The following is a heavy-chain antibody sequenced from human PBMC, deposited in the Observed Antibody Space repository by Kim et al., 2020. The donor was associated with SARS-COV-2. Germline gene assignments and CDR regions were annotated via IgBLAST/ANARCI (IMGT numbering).Heavy chain of an antibody. Sequence: GGSLRLSCAASGFTFSSYDMHWVRQATGKGLEWVSAIGTAGDTYYPGSVKGRFTISRENAKNSLYLQMNSLRAGDTAVYYCARGLQSLGGMDVWGQGTTVTVSS. J-gene: IGHJ6*02. CDR1: GFTFSSYD. V-gene: IGHV3-13*01. CDR2: IGTAGDT. CDR3: ARGLQSLGGMDV.